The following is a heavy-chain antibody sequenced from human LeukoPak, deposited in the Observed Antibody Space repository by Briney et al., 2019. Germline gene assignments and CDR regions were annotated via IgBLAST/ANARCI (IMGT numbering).Heavy chain of an antibody. J-gene: IGHJ4*02. CDR2: ISSVSRT. D-gene: IGHD6-19*01. V-gene: IGHV3-23*01. CDR1: GFTFSTFA. CDR3: AKEVPGPGWYTVDY. Sequence: PGGSLTLSCAASGFTFSTFALSWFRQAPGKGLEWVSAISSVSRTYYAGSVKGRFAISRDNSENTLFLHMNSLRSEDTAIYYCAKEVPGPGWYTVDYWGQGTLATVSS.